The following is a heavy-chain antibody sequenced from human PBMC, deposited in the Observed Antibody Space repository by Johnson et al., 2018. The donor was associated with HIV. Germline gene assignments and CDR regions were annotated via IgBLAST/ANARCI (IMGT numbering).Heavy chain of an antibody. Sequence: VQLVDSGGGLIQPGRSLRLSCAASGFTVSSNYMSSVRQAPGKGLEWVSAISGSGGSTYYADSVKGRFTISRDNSKNTLYLQMNSLRAEDTAVYYCAKDSIEWELRAFDSWGQGTMVTVSS. J-gene: IGHJ3*02. CDR2: ISGSGGST. D-gene: IGHD1-26*01. CDR1: GFTVSSNY. V-gene: IGHV3-23*04. CDR3: AKDSIEWELRAFDS.